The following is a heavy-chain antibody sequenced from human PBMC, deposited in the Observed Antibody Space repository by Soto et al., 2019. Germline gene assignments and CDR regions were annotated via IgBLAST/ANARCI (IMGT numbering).Heavy chain of an antibody. Sequence: ASVKVSCKASGYTFTGYYMHWVRQAPGQGLEWMGWINPNSGGTNYAQKFQGRVTMTRDTSISTAYMELSRLRSDDTAVYYCATLSAGPTSHYGMEVWGQGTTVTV. J-gene: IGHJ6*02. CDR1: GYTFTGYY. V-gene: IGHV1-2*02. D-gene: IGHD6-13*01. CDR2: INPNSGGT. CDR3: ATLSAGPTSHYGMEV.